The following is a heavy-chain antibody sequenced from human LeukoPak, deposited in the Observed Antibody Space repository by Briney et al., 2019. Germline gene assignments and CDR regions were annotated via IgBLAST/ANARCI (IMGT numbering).Heavy chain of an antibody. D-gene: IGHD4-23*01. CDR1: GFIISRNA. V-gene: IGHV3-23*01. Sequence: GGSLRLSCAASGFIISRNAMSWVRHVPGKGLEWVSAIEGSNDNTHYADSVKGRFTVSRDISKNTLCLQMNSLRAEDTARYYCAKDLLRWSIDHWGQGTLVTVSS. CDR2: IEGSNDNT. J-gene: IGHJ4*02. CDR3: AKDLLRWSIDH.